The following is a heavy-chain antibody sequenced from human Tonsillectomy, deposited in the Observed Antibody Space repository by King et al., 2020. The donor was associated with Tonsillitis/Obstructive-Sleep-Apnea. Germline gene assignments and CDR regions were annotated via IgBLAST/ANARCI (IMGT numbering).Heavy chain of an antibody. CDR2: INQEGREN. CDR1: GFTLSGYW. D-gene: IGHD4-17*01. CDR3: ASDSTVTTVLAYDY. Sequence: VQLVESGGGLVQPGGSLRLPGPASGFTLSGYWMSGVGRAQGRGLDGLAKINQEGRENSYVDSVKGRFTISRDNAKNSLYLQMNSLRAEDTAVYYCASDSTVTTVLAYDYWGQGTLVTVSS. V-gene: IGHV3-7*03. J-gene: IGHJ4*02.